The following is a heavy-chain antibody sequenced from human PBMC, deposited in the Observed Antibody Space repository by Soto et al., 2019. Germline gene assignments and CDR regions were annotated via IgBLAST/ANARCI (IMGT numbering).Heavy chain of an antibody. D-gene: IGHD2-15*01. CDR2: IIPIFGTA. Sequence: QVQLVQSGAEVKKPGSSVKVSCKASGGTFSSYAISWVRQAPGQGLEWMGGIIPIFGTANYAQKFQGRVTITADKSTSTAYMELSSLRSEDTAVYYCASDCGGSCSLYYYYGMDVWGQGTTVTVSS. V-gene: IGHV1-69*06. J-gene: IGHJ6*02. CDR3: ASDCGGSCSLYYYYGMDV. CDR1: GGTFSSYA.